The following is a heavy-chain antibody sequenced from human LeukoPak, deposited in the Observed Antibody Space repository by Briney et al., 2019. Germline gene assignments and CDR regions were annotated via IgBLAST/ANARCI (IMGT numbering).Heavy chain of an antibody. CDR3: ARDPGVYGDYEGN. CDR1: GFTFSSYE. Sequence: GGSLRLSCAASGFTFSSYEMNWIRQAPGKGLEWVSYISSSGSTIYYADSVKGRFTISRDNAKNSLYLQMNSLRAEDTAVYYCARDPGVYGDYEGNWGQGTLVTVSS. V-gene: IGHV3-48*03. D-gene: IGHD4-17*01. CDR2: ISSSGSTI. J-gene: IGHJ4*02.